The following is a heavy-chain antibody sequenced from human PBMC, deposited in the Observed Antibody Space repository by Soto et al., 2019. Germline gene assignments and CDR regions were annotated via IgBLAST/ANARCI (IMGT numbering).Heavy chain of an antibody. J-gene: IGHJ6*02. CDR1: GYTFTSYG. Sequence: ASVKVSCKASGYTFTSYGISWVRQAPGQGLEWMGIINPNSGNTSYAQKFQGRVTMTRDTSTSTVYMELSSLRSEDTAVYYCARDLRNSNYPIHYYYYGMDVWGQGTTVTVSS. D-gene: IGHD4-4*01. V-gene: IGHV1-18*01. CDR2: INPNSGNT. CDR3: ARDLRNSNYPIHYYYYGMDV.